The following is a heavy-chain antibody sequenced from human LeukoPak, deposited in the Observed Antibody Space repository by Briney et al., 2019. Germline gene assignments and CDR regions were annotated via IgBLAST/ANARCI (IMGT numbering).Heavy chain of an antibody. CDR2: IYYSGST. CDR3: ARRHYGDYVGFDY. V-gene: IGHV4-59*08. J-gene: IGHJ4*02. D-gene: IGHD4-17*01. Sequence: SETLSLTCTVSGGSISSYYRSWIRQPPGKGLEWIGYIYYSGSTNYNPSLKSRVTISVDTSKNQFSLKLSSVTAADTAVYYCARRHYGDYVGFDYWGQGTLVTVSS. CDR1: GGSISSYY.